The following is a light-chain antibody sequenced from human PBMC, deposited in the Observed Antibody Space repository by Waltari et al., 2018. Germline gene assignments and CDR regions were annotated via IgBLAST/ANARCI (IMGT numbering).Light chain of an antibody. J-gene: IGKJ2*01. CDR3: QQSYSTLMYT. CDR2: AAS. Sequence: DIQMTQSPSSLSASVGDRVTITCRASQSISSYLNWYQQKPGKAPKLLIYAASSLQSGGPSRLSGSGSGTDFTLTISSLQPEEFATYYCQQSYSTLMYTFGQSTKL. CDR1: QSISSY. V-gene: IGKV1-39*01.